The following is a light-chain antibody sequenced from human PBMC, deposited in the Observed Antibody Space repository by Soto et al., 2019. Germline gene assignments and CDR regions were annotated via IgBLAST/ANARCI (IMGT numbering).Light chain of an antibody. J-gene: IGKJ2*01. Sequence: EIVLTQSPGTLSLSPGERATLSCRASQSVHSDYLAWYQQKPGQAPRLLIYGASSRATGIPDRFSGSGSGTDFTLTISRLDPEDFAVYYCQQYGRTFGQGTKLEIK. V-gene: IGKV3-20*01. CDR3: QQYGRT. CDR2: GAS. CDR1: QSVHSDY.